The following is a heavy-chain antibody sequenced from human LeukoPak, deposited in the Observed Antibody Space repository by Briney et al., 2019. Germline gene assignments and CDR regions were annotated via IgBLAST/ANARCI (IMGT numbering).Heavy chain of an antibody. Sequence: SETLSLTCAVYGGSFSGYYWSWIRQPPGKGLEWIGEINHSGSTNYNPSLKSRVTISVDTSKNQFSLKLSSVTAADTAVYYCAKSGYCSGGSCYLRSVRPSARKYYFDYWGQGTLVTVSS. CDR1: GGSFSGYY. J-gene: IGHJ4*02. CDR3: AKSGYCSGGSCYLRSVRPSARKYYFDY. CDR2: INHSGST. V-gene: IGHV4-34*01. D-gene: IGHD2-15*01.